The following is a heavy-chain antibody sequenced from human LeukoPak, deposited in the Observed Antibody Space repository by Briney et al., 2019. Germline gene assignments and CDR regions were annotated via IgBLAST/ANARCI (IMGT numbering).Heavy chain of an antibody. CDR3: AVIPLRSGYYIDY. Sequence: PGGSLRLSCAASGFTFSGYAMSWVRQAPGKGLEWVSAISGSGGSTYYADSVKGRFTISRDNSKNTLYLQMNSLRAEDTAVYYCAVIPLRSGYYIDYWGQGTLVTVSS. D-gene: IGHD3-22*01. J-gene: IGHJ4*02. V-gene: IGHV3-23*01. CDR1: GFTFSGYA. CDR2: ISGSGGST.